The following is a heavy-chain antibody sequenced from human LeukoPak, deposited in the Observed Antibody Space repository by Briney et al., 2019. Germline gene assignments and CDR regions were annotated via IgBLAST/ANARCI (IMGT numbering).Heavy chain of an antibody. D-gene: IGHD6-19*01. CDR3: ARHPQTYTSGWYLWDY. CDR1: GYSLTRYW. CDR2: IYPVDSDT. Sequence: GESLKISCKGSGYSLTRYWIGWVRQMPGKGLEWMGIIYPVDSDTRYSPSFQGQVTISADKSTNTAYLQWSSLKASDTAMHYCARHPQTYTSGWYLWDYWGQGALVTVSS. J-gene: IGHJ4*02. V-gene: IGHV5-51*01.